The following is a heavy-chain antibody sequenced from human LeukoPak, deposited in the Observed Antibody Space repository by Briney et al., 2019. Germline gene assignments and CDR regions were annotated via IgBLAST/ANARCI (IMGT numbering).Heavy chain of an antibody. CDR2: ISSNGGGT. D-gene: IGHD5-18*01. CDR1: GFTFSNYA. Sequence: GGSLRLSCAASGFTFSNYAMHWVRQAPGKGLEYVSAISSNGGGTFYADSVKGRFTISRDNSKNTLYLHMGSLRADDMALYYCARRGYNYGYDYWGQGTLVTVSS. J-gene: IGHJ4*02. CDR3: ARRGYNYGYDY. V-gene: IGHV3-64*02.